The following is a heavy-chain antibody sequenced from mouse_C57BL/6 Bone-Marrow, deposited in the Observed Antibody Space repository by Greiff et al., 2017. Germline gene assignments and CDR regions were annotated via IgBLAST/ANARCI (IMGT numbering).Heavy chain of an antibody. CDR2: INPYNGGT. D-gene: IGHD2-5*01. V-gene: IGHV1-19*01. CDR1: GYTFTDYY. CDR3: ARLYSNYRAWFAY. Sequence: VQLQQSGPVLVKPGASVKMSCKASGYTFTDYYMNWVKQSHGKSLEWIGVINPYNGGTSYNQKVKGKATLTVDKSSSTAYMELNSLTSEDSAVYYCARLYSNYRAWFAYWGQGTLATVSA. J-gene: IGHJ3*01.